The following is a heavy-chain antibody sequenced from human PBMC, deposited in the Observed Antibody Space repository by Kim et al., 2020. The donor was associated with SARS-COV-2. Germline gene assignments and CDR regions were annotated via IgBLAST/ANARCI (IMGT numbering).Heavy chain of an antibody. CDR3: AREGYCSSTSCPSDAFDI. J-gene: IGHJ3*02. Sequence: GGSLRLSCAASGFTFSSYAMHWVRQAPGKGLEWVAVISYDGSNKYYADSVKGRFTISRDNSKNTLYLQMNSLRAEDTAVYYCAREGYCSSTSCPSDAFDIWGQGTMLTVSS. D-gene: IGHD2-2*01. CDR2: ISYDGSNK. V-gene: IGHV3-30-3*01. CDR1: GFTFSSYA.